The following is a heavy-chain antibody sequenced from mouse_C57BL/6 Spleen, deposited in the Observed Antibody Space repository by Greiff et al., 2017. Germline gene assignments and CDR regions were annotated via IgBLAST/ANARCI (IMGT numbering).Heavy chain of an antibody. D-gene: IGHD2-4*01. CDR3: AQDYDKGAWFAY. V-gene: IGHV1-82*01. J-gene: IGHJ3*01. Sequence: QVQLKESGPELVKPGASVKISCKASGYAFSSSWMNWVKQRPGKGLEWIGRIYPGDGDTNYNGKFKGKATLTADKSSSTAYMQLSSLTSEDSAVYFCAQDYDKGAWFAYWGQGTLVTVSA. CDR1: GYAFSSSW. CDR2: IYPGDGDT.